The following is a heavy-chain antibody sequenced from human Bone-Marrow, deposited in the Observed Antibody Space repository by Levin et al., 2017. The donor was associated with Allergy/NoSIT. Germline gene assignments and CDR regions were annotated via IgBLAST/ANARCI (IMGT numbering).Heavy chain of an antibody. J-gene: IGHJ4*02. V-gene: IGHV3-23*01. D-gene: IGHD7-27*01. Sequence: GGSLRLSCAASGFTFSSYAMTWVRQAPGKGLEWVSTISGSGSSTYYADSVKGRFTISRDNSKNTLSLQMNNLTAEDTAVYYCAKGSGVDYWGQGTLVTVSS. CDR2: ISGSGSST. CDR1: GFTFSSYA. CDR3: AKGSGVDY.